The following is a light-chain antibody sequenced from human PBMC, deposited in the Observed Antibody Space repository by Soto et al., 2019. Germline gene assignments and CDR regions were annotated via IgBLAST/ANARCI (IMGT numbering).Light chain of an antibody. J-gene: IGKJ4*01. CDR1: QDISNY. CDR2: DAS. Sequence: DLQMTQSPSSLSASVGDRVTITCQASQDISNYLNWYQQKPGKAPKLLIYDASNLETGVPSRFSGSGSGTDFTFTISSLQPEDIATYYCQQYDTLPITFGGGTKVVIK. CDR3: QQYDTLPIT. V-gene: IGKV1-33*01.